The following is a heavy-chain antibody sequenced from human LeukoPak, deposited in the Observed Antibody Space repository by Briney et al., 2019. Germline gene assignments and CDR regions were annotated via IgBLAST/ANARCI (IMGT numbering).Heavy chain of an antibody. Sequence: SETLSLTCTVSGGCISSYYWSWIRQPPGKGLEWIGYIYTSGSTNYNPSLKSRVTISVDTSKNQFSLKLSSVTAADTAVYYCARRRWLDGFDYWGQGTLVTVSS. J-gene: IGHJ4*02. CDR3: ARRRWLDGFDY. V-gene: IGHV4-4*09. CDR1: GGCISSYY. D-gene: IGHD4-23*01. CDR2: IYTSGST.